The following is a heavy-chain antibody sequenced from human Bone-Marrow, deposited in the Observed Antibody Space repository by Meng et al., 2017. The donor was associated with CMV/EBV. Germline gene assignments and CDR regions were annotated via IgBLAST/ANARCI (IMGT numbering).Heavy chain of an antibody. D-gene: IGHD7-27*01. CDR1: ARSISSISYY. J-gene: IGHJ6*02. Sequence: SQTLSLTCTVSARSISSISYYCGWIRQPPGKGLEWIGSIYYSGSTYYNPSLKSRATISVDTSKNQFSLKLSSVTAADTAVYYCASGQFEQIPGEHYYYYYGMDVWGQGTTVTVSS. CDR3: ASGQFEQIPGEHYYYYYGMDV. V-gene: IGHV4-39*07. CDR2: IYYSGST.